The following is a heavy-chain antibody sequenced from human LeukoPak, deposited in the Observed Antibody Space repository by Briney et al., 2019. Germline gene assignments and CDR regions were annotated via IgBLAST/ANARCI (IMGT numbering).Heavy chain of an antibody. CDR3: AGQRRSGPKGFDY. D-gene: IGHD3-3*01. J-gene: IGHJ4*02. V-gene: IGHV4-39*01. CDR2: IYYSGST. Sequence: KSSETLSLTCTVSGGSISSSSYYWGWIRQPPGKGLEWIGSIYYSGSTYYNPSLKSRVTISVDTSKNQFSLKLSSVTAADTAVYYWAGQRRSGPKGFDYWGQGTLVTVSS. CDR1: GGSISSSSYY.